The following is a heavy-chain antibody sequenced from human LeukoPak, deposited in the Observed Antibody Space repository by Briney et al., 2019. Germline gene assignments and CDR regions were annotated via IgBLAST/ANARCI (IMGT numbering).Heavy chain of an antibody. CDR2: IYPGDSDT. CDR3: ARRGYYDSSGYCDI. J-gene: IGHJ3*02. CDR1: GYRFTSYW. V-gene: IGHV5-51*01. Sequence: GESLKISFKGSGYRFTSYWIGWVRQMPGKGLEWMGIIYPGDSDTRYSPSFQGQVTISADKSISTAYLQWSSLQASDTAMYYCARRGYYDSSGYCDIWGQGTMVTVSS. D-gene: IGHD3-22*01.